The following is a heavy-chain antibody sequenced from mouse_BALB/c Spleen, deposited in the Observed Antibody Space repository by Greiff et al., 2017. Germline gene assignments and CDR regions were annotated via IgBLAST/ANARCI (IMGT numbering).Heavy chain of an antibody. CDR2: IYPGDGDT. CDR1: GYAFSSYW. CDR3: AIYYGNLFAY. V-gene: IGHV1-80*01. Sequence: VQLQQSGAELVRPGSSVKISCKASGYAFSSYWMNWVKQRPGQGLEWIGQIYPGDGDTNYNGKFKGKATLTADKSSITAYMQLSSLTSEDSAVYFCAIYYGNLFAYWGQGTLVTVSA. D-gene: IGHD2-1*01. J-gene: IGHJ3*01.